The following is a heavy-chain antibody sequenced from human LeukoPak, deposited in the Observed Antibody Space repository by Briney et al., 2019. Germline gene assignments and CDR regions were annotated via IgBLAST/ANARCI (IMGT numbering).Heavy chain of an antibody. CDR1: GGTFSSYA. V-gene: IGHV1-69*13. CDR3: ARDRSGYCSGGSCYEDGFDY. CDR2: IIPIFGTA. Sequence: GASVKVSCKASGGTFSSYAISWVRQAPGQGLEWMGGIIPIFGTANYAQKFQGRVTITADESTSTAYMELSSLRSEDTAVYYCARDRSGYCSGGSCYEDGFDYWGQGTLVTVSS. D-gene: IGHD2-15*01. J-gene: IGHJ4*02.